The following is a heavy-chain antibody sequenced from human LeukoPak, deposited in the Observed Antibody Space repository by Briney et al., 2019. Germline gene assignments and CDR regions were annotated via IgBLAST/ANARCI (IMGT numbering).Heavy chain of an antibody. CDR3: DCSSTTCYAAGDY. J-gene: IGHJ4*02. CDR1: GFTFSSYW. Sequence: PGGSLRLSCTASGFTFSSYWMSWVRQAPGKGLEWVANIKKDGSEKYYVDSVKGRFTISRDNAKTSLYLQMNSLRAEDTAVYYCDCSSTTCYAAGDYWGQGTLVTVSS. CDR2: IKKDGSEK. V-gene: IGHV3-7*01. D-gene: IGHD2-2*01.